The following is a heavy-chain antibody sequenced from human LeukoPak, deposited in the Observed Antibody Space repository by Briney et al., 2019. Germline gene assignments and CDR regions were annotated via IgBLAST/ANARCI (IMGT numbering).Heavy chain of an antibody. CDR2: LHPGNSDT. D-gene: IGHD1-26*01. CDR3: ARRERRDGPASDC. V-gene: IGHV5-51*01. CDR1: GYRFSTYW. Sequence: PGDSLKISCQASGYRFSTYWIGWVRQMPGKGLEWMGILHPGNSDTRYSPPFQGHVTFSADTSTSTAYLQWSSLRASDTAIYYCARRERRDGPASDCWGQGTLVTVSS. J-gene: IGHJ4*02.